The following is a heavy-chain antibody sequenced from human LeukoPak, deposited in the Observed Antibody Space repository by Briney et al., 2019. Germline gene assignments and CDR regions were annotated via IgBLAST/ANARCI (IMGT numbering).Heavy chain of an antibody. V-gene: IGHV1-69*13. Sequence: GASVKVSCKASGGIFSSYAISWVRQAPGQGLEWMGGIIPIFGTANYAQKFQGRVTITADESTSTAYMELSSLRSEDTAVCYCAQAIPAATEYYYYGMDVWGQGTTVTVSS. CDR3: AQAIPAATEYYYYGMDV. CDR1: GGIFSSYA. CDR2: IIPIFGTA. D-gene: IGHD2-2*01. J-gene: IGHJ6*02.